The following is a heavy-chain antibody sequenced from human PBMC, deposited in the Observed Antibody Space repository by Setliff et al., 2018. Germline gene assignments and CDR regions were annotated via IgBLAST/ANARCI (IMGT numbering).Heavy chain of an antibody. V-gene: IGHV4-39*01. J-gene: IGHJ6*02. D-gene: IGHD6-13*01. Sequence: PSETLSLTCTVSGGSISSSRYCWGWIRQPPGKGLEWIGSIYYSGSTYYNPSLKSRVTISVETSKNQFSLKLRSVTAADTAVYYCARAAGYSSSWYHYYYGMDVWGQGTTVTVSS. CDR1: GGSISSSRYC. CDR2: IYYSGST. CDR3: ARAAGYSSSWYHYYYGMDV.